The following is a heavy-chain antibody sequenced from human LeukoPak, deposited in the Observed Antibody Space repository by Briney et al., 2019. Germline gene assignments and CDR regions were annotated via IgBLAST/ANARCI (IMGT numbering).Heavy chain of an antibody. J-gene: IGHJ4*02. CDR2: ISYDGSNK. V-gene: IGHV3-30*14. CDR1: GFTFSSYA. CDR3: ARSPSLPWFGEFDC. D-gene: IGHD3-10*01. Sequence: PGRSLRLSCAASGFTFSSYAMHWVRQAPGKGLEWVAVISYDGSNKYYADSVKGRFTISRDNSKNTLYLQMNSLRAEDTAMYYCARSPSLPWFGEFDCWGQGTVVTVSS.